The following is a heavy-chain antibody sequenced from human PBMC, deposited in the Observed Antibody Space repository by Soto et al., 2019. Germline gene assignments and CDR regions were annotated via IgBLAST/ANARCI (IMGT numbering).Heavy chain of an antibody. J-gene: IGHJ2*01. CDR1: GFTFSSYW. V-gene: IGHV3-74*01. Sequence: GGSLRLSCAASGFTFSSYWMHWVRQAPGKGLVWVSRINSDGSSTSYADSVKGRFTISRDNAKNTLYLQMNSLRAEDTAVYYCARGPDYGDYWYFDLWGRGTLVTVSS. CDR2: INSDGSST. CDR3: ARGPDYGDYWYFDL. D-gene: IGHD4-17*01.